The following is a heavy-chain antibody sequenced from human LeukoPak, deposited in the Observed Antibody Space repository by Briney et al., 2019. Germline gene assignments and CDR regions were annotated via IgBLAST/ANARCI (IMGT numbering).Heavy chain of an antibody. J-gene: IGHJ4*02. CDR2: ISGSGGST. D-gene: IGHD3-22*01. CDR3: AKRTYYYDSSGYYHRIDY. CDR1: GFTFSSSA. V-gene: IGHV3-23*01. Sequence: PGGSLRLSCAASGFTFSSSAMNWVRQAPGKGLEWVSSISGSGGSTNYTDSVKGRFTISRDNSKNTLYLQMSSLRAEDTAVYYCAKRTYYYDSSGYYHRIDYWGQGTLVTVSS.